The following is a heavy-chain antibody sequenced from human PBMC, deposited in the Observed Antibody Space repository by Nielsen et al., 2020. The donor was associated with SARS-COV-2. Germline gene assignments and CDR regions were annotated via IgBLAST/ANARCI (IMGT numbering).Heavy chain of an antibody. CDR2: INEDGSVV. J-gene: IGHJ4*02. Sequence: GGSLRPSFQASGLISSSSWMVWVRQAPGKGLEWVATINEDGSVVNYVDSVKGRFTISRDNAGKSLYLQMNSLRAEDTAVYYCARDAAYSRFDYWGQGTLVTVSS. CDR3: ARDAAYSRFDY. V-gene: IGHV3-7*05. D-gene: IGHD4-11*01. CDR1: GLISSSSW.